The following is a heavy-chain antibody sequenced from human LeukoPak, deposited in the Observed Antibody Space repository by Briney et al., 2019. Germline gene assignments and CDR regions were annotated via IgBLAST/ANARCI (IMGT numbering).Heavy chain of an antibody. CDR3: ARGPRYNWNYGWYMDV. CDR1: GGSISSYY. CDR2: IYYSGST. V-gene: IGHV4-59*01. J-gene: IGHJ6*03. Sequence: SETLSLTCTVSGGSISSYYWSWIRQPPGKGLEWFGYIYYSGSTNYNPSLKSRVTISVDTSKNQFSLKLSSVTAADTAVYYCARGPRYNWNYGWYMDVWGKGTTVTVSS. D-gene: IGHD1-7*01.